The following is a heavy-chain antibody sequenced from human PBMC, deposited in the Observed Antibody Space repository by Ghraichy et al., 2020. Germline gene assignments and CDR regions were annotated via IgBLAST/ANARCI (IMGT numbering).Heavy chain of an antibody. CDR1: GFTFSSYA. V-gene: IGHV3-64D*06. Sequence: GGSLRLSCSASGFTFSSYAMHWVRQAPGKGLEYVSAISSNGGSTYYADSVKGRFTISRDNSKNTLYLQMSSLRAEDTAVYYCVKGMGELGMDVWGQGTTVTVSS. CDR2: ISSNGGST. D-gene: IGHD3-16*01. J-gene: IGHJ6*02. CDR3: VKGMGELGMDV.